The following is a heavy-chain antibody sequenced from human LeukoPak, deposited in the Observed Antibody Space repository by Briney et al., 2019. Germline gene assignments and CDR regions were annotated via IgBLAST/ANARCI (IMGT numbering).Heavy chain of an antibody. CDR1: GFTFDDYA. CDR3: ACPPPGWGTGFDY. CDR2: ISWNSGSI. V-gene: IGHV3-9*01. Sequence: GRSLRLSCAASGFTFDDYAMHWVRQAPGKGLEWVSGISWNSGSIGYADSVKGRFTISRDNAKNTLYLQMNSLRAEDTAVYYCACPPPGWGTGFDYWGQGTLVTVSS. D-gene: IGHD1-14*01. J-gene: IGHJ4*02.